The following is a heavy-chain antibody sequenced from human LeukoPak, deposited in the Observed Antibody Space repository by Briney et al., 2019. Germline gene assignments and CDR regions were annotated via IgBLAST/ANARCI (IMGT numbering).Heavy chain of an antibody. CDR3: ARLEFIGGYYYMDV. CDR1: GGSISSGSYY. Sequence: KTSETLSLTCTVSGGSISSGSYYWSWIRQPAGKGLEWIGRIYTSGSTNYNPSLKSRVTISVDTSKNQSSLKLSSVTAADTAVYYCARLEFIGGYYYMDVWGKGTTVTVSS. CDR2: IYTSGST. J-gene: IGHJ6*03. D-gene: IGHD2-15*01. V-gene: IGHV4-61*02.